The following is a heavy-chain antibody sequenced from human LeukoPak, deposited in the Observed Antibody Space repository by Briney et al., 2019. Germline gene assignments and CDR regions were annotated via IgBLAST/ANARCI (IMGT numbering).Heavy chain of an antibody. J-gene: IGHJ4*02. CDR3: ARAWYSSRVELLPGTVDY. D-gene: IGHD6-13*01. CDR2: IYYSGST. CDR1: GGSISSGGYY. V-gene: IGHV4-31*03. Sequence: SQTLSLTCTVSGGSISSGGYYWSWIRQHPGKGLEWIGYIYYSGSTYYNPSLKSRVTISVDTSKNQFSLKLSSVTAADTAVYYCARAWYSSRVELLPGTVDYWGQGTLVTVSS.